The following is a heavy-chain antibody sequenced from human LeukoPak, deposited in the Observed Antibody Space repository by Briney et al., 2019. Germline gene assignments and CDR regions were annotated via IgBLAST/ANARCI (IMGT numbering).Heavy chain of an antibody. CDR2: IYYSGST. V-gene: IGHV4-59*01. D-gene: IGHD3-22*01. J-gene: IGHJ6*03. Sequence: SETLSLTCTVSGGSISSYYWSWIRQPPGKGLEWIGYIYYSGSTNYNPSLKSRVTISVDTSKNQFSLKLCSVTAADTAVYYCARDRGYYDSSGQAYYYYMDVWGKGTTVTVSS. CDR1: GGSISSYY. CDR3: ARDRGYYDSSGQAYYYYMDV.